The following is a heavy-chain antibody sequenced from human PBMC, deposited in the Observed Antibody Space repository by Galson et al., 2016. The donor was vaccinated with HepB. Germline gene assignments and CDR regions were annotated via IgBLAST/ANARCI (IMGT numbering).Heavy chain of an antibody. CDR2: T. V-gene: IGHV4-4*06. CDR3: ARGGFCTGGSCPWPNWFDP. Sequence: TNYSPSLESRVSMSVDPSKEQFSLKVNSVTAADTAVYYCARGGFCTGGSCPWPNWFDPWGQGTLVTVSS. J-gene: IGHJ5*02. D-gene: IGHD2-15*01.